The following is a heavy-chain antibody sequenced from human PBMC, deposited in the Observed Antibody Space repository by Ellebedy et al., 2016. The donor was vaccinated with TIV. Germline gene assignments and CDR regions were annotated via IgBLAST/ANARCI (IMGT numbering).Heavy chain of an antibody. CDR2: ISSSSSYT. CDR3: ARDRKYYDFWSGSPLSY. D-gene: IGHD3-3*01. V-gene: IGHV3-11*06. CDR1: GFTFSAYY. Sequence: GGSLRLSXAASGFTFSAYYMSWIRQAPGKGLEWVSYISSSSSYTNYADSVKGRFTISRDNAKNSLYLQMNSLRAEDTAVYYCARDRKYYDFWSGSPLSYWGQGTLVTVSS. J-gene: IGHJ4*02.